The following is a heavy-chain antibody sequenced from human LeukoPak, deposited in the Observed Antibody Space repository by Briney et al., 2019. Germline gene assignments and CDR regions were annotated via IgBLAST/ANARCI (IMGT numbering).Heavy chain of an antibody. J-gene: IGHJ6*02. V-gene: IGHV1-24*01. CDR2: FDPEDGET. Sequence: ASVKVSCKVSGYTLTELSMHWVRQAPGEGLEWMGGFDPEDGETIYAQRFQGRVTMTEDTSTDTVYMELSSLRSEDTAVYYCARDGSSSSSVYYYYGMDVWGQGTTVTVSS. D-gene: IGHD6-6*01. CDR1: GYTLTELS. CDR3: ARDGSSSSSVYYYYGMDV.